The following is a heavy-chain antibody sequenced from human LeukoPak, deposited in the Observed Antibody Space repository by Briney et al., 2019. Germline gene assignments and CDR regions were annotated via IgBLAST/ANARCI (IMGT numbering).Heavy chain of an antibody. D-gene: IGHD3-22*01. CDR1: GYSFTSYW. V-gene: IGHV5-10-1*01. CDR2: IDPSDSYT. J-gene: IGHJ4*02. CDR3: ARPVDYDSSGYYPGYFDY. Sequence: GESLKISCKGSGYSFTSYWISWVRQMPGKGLEWMGRIDPSDSYTNYSPSFQGHVTISADKSISTAYLQWSSLKASDTAMYYCARPVDYDSSGYYPGYFDYWGQGTLVTVSS.